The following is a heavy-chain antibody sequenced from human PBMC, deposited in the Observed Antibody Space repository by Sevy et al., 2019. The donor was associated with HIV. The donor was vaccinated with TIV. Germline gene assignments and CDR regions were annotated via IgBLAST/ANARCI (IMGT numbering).Heavy chain of an antibody. J-gene: IGHJ4*02. CDR1: GFTFSSYA. Sequence: GGSPRLSCAASGFTFSSYAMTWVRQAPGKGLEWVSGISASGASTYYADSVKGRFTISRDNSKNTLYLQINSLRAEDTAVYYCAKLSCSDGNCFSIDYWGQGTLVTVSS. CDR3: AKLSCSDGNCFSIDY. D-gene: IGHD2-15*01. V-gene: IGHV3-23*01. CDR2: ISASGAST.